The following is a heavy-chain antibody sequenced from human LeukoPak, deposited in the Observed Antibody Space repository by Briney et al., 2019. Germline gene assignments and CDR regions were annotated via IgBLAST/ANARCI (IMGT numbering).Heavy chain of an antibody. D-gene: IGHD2-15*01. J-gene: IGHJ4*02. CDR1: GGTFSSYA. CDR3: ARVTWMGLGYRSGGSCSNYYFDY. Sequence: SVKVSCKASGGTFSSYAISWVRQAPGQGLEWMGRIIPILGIANYAQKFQGRVTITADKSTSTAYMELSSLRSEDTAVYYCARVTWMGLGYRSGGSCSNYYFDYWGQGTLVTVSS. CDR2: IIPILGIA. V-gene: IGHV1-69*04.